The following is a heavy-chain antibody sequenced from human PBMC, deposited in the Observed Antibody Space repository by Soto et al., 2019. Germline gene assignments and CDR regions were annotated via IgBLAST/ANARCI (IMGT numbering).Heavy chain of an antibody. D-gene: IGHD6-19*01. CDR3: ARGIEGWYQGRYYYGMDV. Sequence: SETLSLTCTVSGGSISSSSYYWCWILHPPGKGLEWIGSIYYSGSTYYNPSLKSRVTISVDTSKNQFSLKLSSVTAADTAVYYCARGIEGWYQGRYYYGMDVWGQGTTVTVSS. J-gene: IGHJ6*02. V-gene: IGHV4-39*07. CDR2: IYYSGST. CDR1: GGSISSSSYY.